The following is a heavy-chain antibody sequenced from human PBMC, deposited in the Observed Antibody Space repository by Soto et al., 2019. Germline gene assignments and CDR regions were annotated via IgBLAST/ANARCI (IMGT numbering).Heavy chain of an antibody. J-gene: IGHJ6*02. V-gene: IGHV5-51*01. D-gene: IGHD6-6*01. CDR1: GYRFARYW. Sequence: GESLKCSCQGSGYRFARYWIGWVRQMPGKDLEWMGIIYPGDSDTRYSPSFQGQVTISADKSLRTAYLQWTSLKASDAALYYCARTRSFTLGFYYDGMDVWGQGTTVTVSS. CDR2: IYPGDSDT. CDR3: ARTRSFTLGFYYDGMDV.